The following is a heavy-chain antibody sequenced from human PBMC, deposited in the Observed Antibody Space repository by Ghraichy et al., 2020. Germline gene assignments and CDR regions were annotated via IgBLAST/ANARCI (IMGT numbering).Heavy chain of an antibody. Sequence: GGSLRLSCAASGFNFSDYQMSWIRQAPGKGLEWISYISSRSSDKKYADSVKGRFTISRDNAKSSLFLQMNSLTAEDTAVYFCARDLGDYTNYDDYHFGMDVWGQGSSVFVSS. D-gene: IGHD4-11*01. CDR1: GFNFSDYQ. CDR3: ARDLGDYTNYDDYHFGMDV. V-gene: IGHV3-11*05. CDR2: ISSRSSDK. J-gene: IGHJ6*02.